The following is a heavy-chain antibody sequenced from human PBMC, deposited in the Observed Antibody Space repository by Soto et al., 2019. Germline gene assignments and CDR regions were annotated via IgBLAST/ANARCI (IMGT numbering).Heavy chain of an antibody. CDR1: GFPFSSYG. Sequence: GGSLRLSCAASGFPFSSYGMHWVRQAPGKGLEWVAVISYDGSNKYYADSVKGRFTISRDNSKNTLYLQMNSLRAEDTAVYYCAKDSYSSGWSDIDYWGQGTLVTVSS. D-gene: IGHD6-19*01. J-gene: IGHJ4*02. V-gene: IGHV3-30*18. CDR2: ISYDGSNK. CDR3: AKDSYSSGWSDIDY.